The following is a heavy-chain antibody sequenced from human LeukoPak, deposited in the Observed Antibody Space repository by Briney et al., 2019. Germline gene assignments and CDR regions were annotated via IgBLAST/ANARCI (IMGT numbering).Heavy chain of an antibody. CDR2: ISGSGGST. Sequence: PGGSLRLSCAASGFTFSSYAMSWVRRAPGKGLEWVSAISGSGGSTYYADSVKGRFTISRDNSKNTLYLQMNSLRAEDTAVYYCAKVGDDYIWGSYPFDAFDIWGQGTMVTVSS. CDR3: AKVGDDYIWGSYPFDAFDI. J-gene: IGHJ3*02. V-gene: IGHV3-23*01. D-gene: IGHD3-16*02. CDR1: GFTFSSYA.